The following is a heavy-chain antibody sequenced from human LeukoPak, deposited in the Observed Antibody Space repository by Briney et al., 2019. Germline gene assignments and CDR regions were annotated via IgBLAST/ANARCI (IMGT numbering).Heavy chain of an antibody. J-gene: IGHJ4*02. V-gene: IGHV4-39*07. CDR2: IYYSGST. Sequence: MASETLSLTCTVSGGSISSSSYYWGWIRQPPGKGLEWIGSIYYSGSTYYNPSLKSRVTISVDASKNQFSLKLSSVTAADTAVYYCARGGGIQVDYWGQGTLVTVSS. CDR3: ARGGGIQVDY. D-gene: IGHD5-18*01. CDR1: GGSISSSSYY.